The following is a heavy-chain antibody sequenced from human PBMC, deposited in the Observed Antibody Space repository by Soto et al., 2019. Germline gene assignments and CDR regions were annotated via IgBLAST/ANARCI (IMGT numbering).Heavy chain of an antibody. J-gene: IGHJ4*02. Sequence: PGGSLRLSCAASGFNFSKAWMNWVRQAPAKGPEWVGRIKSKTAGGTADYVAPVKDRFTISRDDSKNMLFLQMNSLITEDTAVYFCTTEYYFDGSRMIDYWGQGTLVTVSS. V-gene: IGHV3-15*07. CDR1: GFNFSKAW. CDR3: TTEYYFDGSRMIDY. CDR2: IKSKTAGGTA. D-gene: IGHD3-22*01.